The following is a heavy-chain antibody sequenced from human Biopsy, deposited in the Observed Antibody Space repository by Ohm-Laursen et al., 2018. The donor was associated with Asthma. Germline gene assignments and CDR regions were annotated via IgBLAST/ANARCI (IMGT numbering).Heavy chain of an antibody. CDR1: GGSFSNFA. Sequence: ASSVKVSCKASGGSFSNFAFSWLRQAPGHGLEWMGTILTKFDITSYAEKFQGRVTITADKSTSTTYMELSRLRSEDTAVYYCARSYDTDSYPVLVLDYWGQGTLVTVSS. D-gene: IGHD3-22*01. CDR3: ARSYDTDSYPVLVLDY. CDR2: ILTKFDIT. V-gene: IGHV1-69*04. J-gene: IGHJ4*02.